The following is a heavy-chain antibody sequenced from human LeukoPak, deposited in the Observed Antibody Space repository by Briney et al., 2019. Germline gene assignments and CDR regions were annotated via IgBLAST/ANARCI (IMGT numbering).Heavy chain of an antibody. CDR3: ARSAARPNYYYGMDV. Sequence: ASVKVSCTASGGTFSSYAISWVRQAPGQGLEWMGGIIPIFGTANYAQKFQGRVTITADESTSTAYMELSSLRSEDTAVYYCARSAARPNYYYGMDVWGQGTTVTVSS. CDR2: IIPIFGTA. V-gene: IGHV1-69*13. CDR1: GGTFSSYA. D-gene: IGHD6-6*01. J-gene: IGHJ6*02.